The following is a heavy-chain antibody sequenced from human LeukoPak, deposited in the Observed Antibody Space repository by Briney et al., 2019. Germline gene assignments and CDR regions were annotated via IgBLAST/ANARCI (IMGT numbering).Heavy chain of an antibody. V-gene: IGHV3-23*01. CDR2: ISGSGAYT. Sequence: SGGSLRLSCAASAFTVSSYAMSWGRKAPGTRLQRVSTISGSGAYTYYADSVKGRFTISRDNSKNTLYLQMNSLRAEDTAVYYCAKYFASGSYYKLPHWGQGTLVTVSS. CDR1: AFTVSSYA. D-gene: IGHD3-10*01. CDR3: AKYFASGSYYKLPH. J-gene: IGHJ1*01.